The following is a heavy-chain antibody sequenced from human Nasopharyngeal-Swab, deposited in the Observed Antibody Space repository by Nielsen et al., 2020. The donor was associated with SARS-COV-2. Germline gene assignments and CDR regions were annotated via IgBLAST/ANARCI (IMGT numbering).Heavy chain of an antibody. J-gene: IGHJ4*02. CDR3: ARPGGYSSGRVDY. CDR1: GYSFTSYW. D-gene: IGHD6-19*01. V-gene: IGHV5-51*01. Sequence: KASCKGSGYSFTSYWIGWARQMPGKGLEWMGLISPGDSDTRYSPSFQGQVTIPADKAISTAYLQWSSLKASDAAMYYCARPGGYSSGRVDYWGQGTLVTVSS. CDR2: ISPGDSDT.